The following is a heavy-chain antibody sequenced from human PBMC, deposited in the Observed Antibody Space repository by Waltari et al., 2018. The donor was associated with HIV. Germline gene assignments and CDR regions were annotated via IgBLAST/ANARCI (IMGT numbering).Heavy chain of an antibody. CDR2: IVVGSGHT. J-gene: IGHJ4*02. Sequence: QMQLVQSGPEVKKPGTSVKVSCKASGFTFTSSAVQWVRQAGGQRLEWIGGIVVGSGHTSYGQKFQERFTITRDMSTSTAYMELSSLRSEDTAVYYCAAVFYFDSSSYYFFDYWGQGTLVTVSS. CDR1: GFTFTSSA. CDR3: AAVFYFDSSSYYFFDY. V-gene: IGHV1-58*01. D-gene: IGHD3-22*01.